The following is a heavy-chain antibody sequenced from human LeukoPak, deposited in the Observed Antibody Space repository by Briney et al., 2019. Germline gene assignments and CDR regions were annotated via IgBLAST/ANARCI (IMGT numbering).Heavy chain of an antibody. V-gene: IGHV4-59*08. Sequence: SETLSLTCAVYGGSFSGYYWSWIRQPPGKGLEWIGYIYYSGSTNYNPSLKSRVTISVDTSKNQLSLKLSSVTAADTAVYYCARNAEYFQHWGQGTLVTVSS. CDR3: ARNAEYFQH. J-gene: IGHJ1*01. CDR2: IYYSGST. CDR1: GGSFSGYY.